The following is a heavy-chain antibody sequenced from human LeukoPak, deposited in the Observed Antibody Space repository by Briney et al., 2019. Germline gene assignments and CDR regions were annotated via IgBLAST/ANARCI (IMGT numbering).Heavy chain of an antibody. CDR1: GFTFSSYA. J-gene: IGHJ4*02. Sequence: PGGSLRLSCAASGFTFSSYAMHWVRQAPGKGLEYVSGISSNGGGTYYANSVKGRFTISRDNSKNTLYLQMGSLRAEDTAVYYCAKDLWFGELEWGQGTLVTVSS. CDR3: AKDLWFGELE. D-gene: IGHD3-10*01. CDR2: ISSNGGGT. V-gene: IGHV3-64*01.